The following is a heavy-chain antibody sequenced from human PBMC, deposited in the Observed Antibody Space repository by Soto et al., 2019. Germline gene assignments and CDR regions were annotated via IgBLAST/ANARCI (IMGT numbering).Heavy chain of an antibody. D-gene: IGHD3-10*01. J-gene: IGHJ4*02. CDR3: ATSYGSGSSHFDS. Sequence: QVHLVQFGAEVREPGSSVKVSCTASGCTFNTHTISWVRHAPGLGLEWMGRIIPMLGMSNSAQKFQGRVSITADKSTSTVYMALTRLTSDDTAVYYCATSYGSGSSHFDSWGQGTLVTVSS. CDR2: IIPMLGMS. V-gene: IGHV1-69*02. CDR1: GCTFNTHT.